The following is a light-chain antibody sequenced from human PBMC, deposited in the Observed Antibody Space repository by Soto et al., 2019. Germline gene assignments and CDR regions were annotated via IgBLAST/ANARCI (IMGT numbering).Light chain of an antibody. CDR1: QSISSW. Sequence: DIQMTQSPSILSAIVGDRVTITCRASQSISSWLAWYQQKPGKAPKLLIYDASNLESGVPSRFSGSGSGTEFTLTIRSLQPDDFATYYCQQYDSSSPTFGQGTKLEIK. CDR2: DAS. V-gene: IGKV1-5*01. CDR3: QQYDSSSPT. J-gene: IGKJ2*01.